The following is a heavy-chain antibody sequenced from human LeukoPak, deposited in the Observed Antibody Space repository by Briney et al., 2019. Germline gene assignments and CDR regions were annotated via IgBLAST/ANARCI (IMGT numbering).Heavy chain of an antibody. CDR2: IYYSGST. V-gene: IGHV4-59*08. J-gene: IGHJ4*02. CDR1: GGSMNSYY. CDR3: ARHVWLQPFDY. D-gene: IGHD3-9*01. Sequence: SETLSLTCSVSGGSMNSYYWSRIRQSPGKGLEWIGYIYYSGSTNYNPSLKSRVTVSVDTSKNQFSLKLSSVTAADTAVYYCARHVWLQPFDYWGQGTLVTVSS.